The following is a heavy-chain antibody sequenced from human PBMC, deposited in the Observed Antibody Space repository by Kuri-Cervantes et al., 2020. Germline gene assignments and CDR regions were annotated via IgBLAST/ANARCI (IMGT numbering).Heavy chain of an antibody. J-gene: IGHJ3*02. CDR1: GFTFSSYW. CDR2: INNDGRST. D-gene: IGHD7-27*01. V-gene: IGHV3-74*01. CDR3: ARDTRSTGEGAFDI. Sequence: GESLKISCAASGFTFSSYWMHWVRQAPGKGLVWVSRINNDGRSTSYADSVKGRFTISRDNAKNTLYLQMNSLRAEDTAVYYCARDTRSTGEGAFDIWGQGTMVTVSS.